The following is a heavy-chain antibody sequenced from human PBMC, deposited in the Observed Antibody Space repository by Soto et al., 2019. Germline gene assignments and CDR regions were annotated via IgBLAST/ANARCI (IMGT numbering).Heavy chain of an antibody. V-gene: IGHV4-59*01. J-gene: IGHJ4*02. CDR2: IHYSGTT. D-gene: IGHD6-13*01. CDR1: GGSMRNYF. CDR3: AAVEASSRNLAPYYLDF. Sequence: SETLSLTCTVSGGSMRNYFWTWIRQPPGKGLEWIGYIHYSGTTSFFPSYNPSLRSRVTISEDTSKNQFSLKLLSVTTADTAVCFCAAVEASSRNLAPYYLDFWGQGTLVTVSS.